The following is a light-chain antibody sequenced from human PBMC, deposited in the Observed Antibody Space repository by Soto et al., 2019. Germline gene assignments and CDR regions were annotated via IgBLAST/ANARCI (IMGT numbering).Light chain of an antibody. V-gene: IGKV1-9*01. CDR1: QGIRSD. J-gene: IGKJ2*01. CDR2: AAS. Sequence: IQLTQSPSSLSASVGDRVTITCRASQGIRSDLAWYQQQPGKAPKLLIYAASILQGGVPSRFSGSGSGTDFTLTISSLQAEDFASYYCQQLNSFPYTFGQGTKLCIK. CDR3: QQLNSFPYT.